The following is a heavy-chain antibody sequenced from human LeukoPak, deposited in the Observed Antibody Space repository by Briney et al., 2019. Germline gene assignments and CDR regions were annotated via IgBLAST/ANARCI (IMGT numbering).Heavy chain of an antibody. CDR1: GSSSICDY. J-gene: IGHJ2*01. D-gene: IGHD6-13*01. CDR3: ARTYGSSGLGYFDL. CDR2: IYYSGST. Sequence: SDTVSVNCTVEGSSSICDYWSWIRQPSPPLFLLIGYIYYSGSTNYSPSLKSRLTISVDTSKNQFSLKLSSVTAADTAVYYCARTYGSSGLGYFDLWGRGTLVTVSS. V-gene: IGHV4-59*01.